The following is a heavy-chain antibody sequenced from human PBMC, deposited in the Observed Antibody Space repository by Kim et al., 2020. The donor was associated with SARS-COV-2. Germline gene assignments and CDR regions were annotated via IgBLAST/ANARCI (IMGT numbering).Heavy chain of an antibody. CDR3: AKVLSEHQGYYYYGSGSLYYGMDV. Sequence: GGSLRLSCAASGFTFSSYGMHWVRQAPGKGLEWVAVISYDGSNKYYADSVKGRFTISRDNSKNTLYLQMNSLRAEDTAVYYCAKVLSEHQGYYYYGSGSLYYGMDVWGQGTTVTVSS. D-gene: IGHD3-10*01. V-gene: IGHV3-30*18. CDR1: GFTFSSYG. J-gene: IGHJ6*02. CDR2: ISYDGSNK.